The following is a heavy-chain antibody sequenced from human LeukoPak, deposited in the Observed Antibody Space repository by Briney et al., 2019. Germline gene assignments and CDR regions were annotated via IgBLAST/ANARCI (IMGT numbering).Heavy chain of an antibody. CDR2: INHSGST. Sequence: SETLSLTCAVYGGSFSGYYWSWIRQPPGKGLEWIGEINHSGSTNYNPSLKSRVTISVDTSKNQFSLKLSSVTAADTAVYYCARGAIAAPFPYYYYYMDVWGKGNTVTVSS. D-gene: IGHD6-6*01. CDR1: GGSFSGYY. V-gene: IGHV4-34*01. CDR3: ARGAIAAPFPYYYYYMDV. J-gene: IGHJ6*03.